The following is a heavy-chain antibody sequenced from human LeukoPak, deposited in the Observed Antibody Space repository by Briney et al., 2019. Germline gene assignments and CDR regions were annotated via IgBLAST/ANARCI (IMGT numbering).Heavy chain of an antibody. Sequence: SQTLSLTCTVSGGSISSGSYYWSWIRQHPGKGLEWIGYIYYSGSTYYNPSLKSRVTISVDTSKNQFSLKLSSVTAADTAVYYCARVFCSSTSCYPYFDYWGQGTLVTVSS. V-gene: IGHV4-31*03. CDR3: ARVFCSSTSCYPYFDY. D-gene: IGHD2-2*01. J-gene: IGHJ4*02. CDR1: GGSISSGSYY. CDR2: IYYSGST.